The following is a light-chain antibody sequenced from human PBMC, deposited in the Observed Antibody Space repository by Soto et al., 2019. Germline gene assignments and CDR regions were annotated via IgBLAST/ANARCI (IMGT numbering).Light chain of an antibody. V-gene: IGKV1-9*01. Sequence: DIQLTQSPSILSASVGDRVTVTCRASQGISSSLAWYQQRPGKAPKLLIYAASTLQTGVPSRFSGSGSGTEFTLTISSLQPEDVATYYYQHLNSYPPFGPGTKVDIK. CDR2: AAS. CDR1: QGISSS. J-gene: IGKJ3*01. CDR3: QHLNSYPP.